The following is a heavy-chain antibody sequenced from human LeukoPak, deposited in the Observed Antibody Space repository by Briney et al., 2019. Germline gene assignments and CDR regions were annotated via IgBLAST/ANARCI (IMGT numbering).Heavy chain of an antibody. Sequence: PSETLSLTCTVSGGSITKYYWSWIRQPPGKGLEWIGYIYYSGSTNYNPSLKSRVTISVDTSKNQFSLKLSSVTAADTAVYYCARRPANSPRFDYWGQGTLVTVSS. CDR3: ARRPANSPRFDY. V-gene: IGHV4-59*01. J-gene: IGHJ4*02. CDR2: IYYSGST. D-gene: IGHD4-23*01. CDR1: GGSITKYY.